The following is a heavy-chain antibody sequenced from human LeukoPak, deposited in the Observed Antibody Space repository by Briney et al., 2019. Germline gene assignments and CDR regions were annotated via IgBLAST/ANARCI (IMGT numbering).Heavy chain of an antibody. CDR2: IYYSGST. V-gene: IGHV4-61*01. CDR3: ARVRDSSGWYGGDY. Sequence: SETLSLTCTVSGGSVSSGSYYWSWIRQPPGKGLEWVGYIYYSGSTNYNPSLKSRVTISVDTSKNQFSLKLSSVTAADTAVYYCARVRDSSGWYGGDYWGQGTLVTVSS. D-gene: IGHD6-19*01. J-gene: IGHJ4*02. CDR1: GGSVSSGSYY.